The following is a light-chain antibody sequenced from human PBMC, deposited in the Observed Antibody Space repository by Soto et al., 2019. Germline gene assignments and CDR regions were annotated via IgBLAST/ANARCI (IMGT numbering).Light chain of an antibody. V-gene: IGKV1-5*03. Sequence: DIQMTQSPSTLSGSVGDRVTITCRASQTISSWLAWYQQKPGKAPKLLIYKASTLKSGVTSRFSGSGSGTEFTITISSLQPDDFATYYCQHYNSYSEAFGQGTKVDIK. CDR2: KAS. CDR1: QTISSW. J-gene: IGKJ1*01. CDR3: QHYNSYSEA.